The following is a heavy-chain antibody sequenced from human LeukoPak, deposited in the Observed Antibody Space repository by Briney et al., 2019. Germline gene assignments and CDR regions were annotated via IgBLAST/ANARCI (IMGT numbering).Heavy chain of an antibody. J-gene: IGHJ4*02. V-gene: IGHV4-39*07. CDR3: ARMDKATIEY. Sequence: SETLSLTCTVSGGSISSYYWSWIRQPPGKGLEWIGSIYYSGSTYYNPSLKSRVTISVDTSKNQFSLKLSSVTAADTAVYYCARMDKATIEYWGQGTLVTVSS. D-gene: IGHD5-24*01. CDR2: IYYSGST. CDR1: GGSISSYY.